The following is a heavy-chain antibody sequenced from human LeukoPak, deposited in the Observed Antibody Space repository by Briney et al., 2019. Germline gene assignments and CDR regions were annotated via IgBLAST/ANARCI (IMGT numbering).Heavy chain of an antibody. CDR3: ARARSFALGGYYYGMDV. Sequence: GASVKVSCKASGGTFSSYAINWVRQAPGQGLEWMGGIIPIFGTANYAQKFQGRVTITADESTSTAYMELSSLRSEDTAVYYCARARSFALGGYYYGMDVWGKGTTVTVSS. D-gene: IGHD3-16*01. CDR1: GGTFSSYA. J-gene: IGHJ6*04. CDR2: IIPIFGTA. V-gene: IGHV1-69*13.